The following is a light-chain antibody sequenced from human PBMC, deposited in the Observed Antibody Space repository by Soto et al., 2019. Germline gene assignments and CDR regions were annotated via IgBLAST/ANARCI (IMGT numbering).Light chain of an antibody. Sequence: EVVMTQSTDTLSVSPGERATLSCRASQSVSSNLAWYQQKHGQAPRLLIYGASTRATGIPARFSGSGSGTEFTLTISSLQSEDFAVYYCQQYDNWPPITFGQGTRLEIK. CDR3: QQYDNWPPIT. J-gene: IGKJ5*01. CDR2: GAS. CDR1: QSVSSN. V-gene: IGKV3-15*01.